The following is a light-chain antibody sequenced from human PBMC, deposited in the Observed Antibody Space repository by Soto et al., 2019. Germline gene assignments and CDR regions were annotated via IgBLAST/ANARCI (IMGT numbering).Light chain of an antibody. CDR2: RVN. J-gene: IGLJ1*01. Sequence: QSVLTQSPSASGTPGQRVTISCSGSSSTIGSNAVDWYQQLPGTAPKLLIFRVNQRPSGVPDRFSGSKSGTSASLAISGLQPEDEAHYFCSSWDDSLNGLFVFGTGTKVTV. CDR3: SSWDDSLNGLFV. CDR1: SSTIGSNA. V-gene: IGLV1-44*01.